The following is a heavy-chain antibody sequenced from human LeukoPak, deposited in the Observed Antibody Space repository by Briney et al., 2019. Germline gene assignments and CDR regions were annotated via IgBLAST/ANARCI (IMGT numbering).Heavy chain of an antibody. CDR2: ISGGGGST. V-gene: IGHV3-23*01. CDR1: GFTFSSYA. CDR3: AKGLSASGYLNAFDI. J-gene: IGHJ3*02. D-gene: IGHD3-3*01. Sequence: GGSLRLSCAASGFTFSSYAMNWVRQAPGKGLEWVSSISGGGGSTYYADSVRGRFTISRDNSKNTLYLQMNSLRAEDTAVYYCAKGLSASGYLNAFDIWGQGTMVSVSS.